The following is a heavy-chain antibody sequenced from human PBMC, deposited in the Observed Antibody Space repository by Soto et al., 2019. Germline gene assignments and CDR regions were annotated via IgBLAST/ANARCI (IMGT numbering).Heavy chain of an antibody. CDR2: TYHTGST. D-gene: IGHD3-10*01. J-gene: IGHJ5*02. CDR1: GGSFGTNY. CDR3: ATDSAGRGPFDP. V-gene: IGHV4-59*13. Sequence: ETLSLTCTISGGSFGTNYWSWIRQAPGKGLEWIGYTYHTGSTKYNPSLKSRATISVDTSKNQFSLTLNSAAAADTAVYYCATDSAGRGPFDPWGQGILVT.